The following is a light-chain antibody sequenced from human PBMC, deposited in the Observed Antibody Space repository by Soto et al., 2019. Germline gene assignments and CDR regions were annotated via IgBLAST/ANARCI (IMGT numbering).Light chain of an antibody. J-gene: IGLJ2*01. CDR1: SGHSSYA. Sequence: QLVLTQSPSASASLGASVKLTCTLSSGHSSYAIAWHQQQPEKGPRYLMKLNSDGSHSKGDGIPDRFSGSSSGAERYLTISSLQSEDEAAYCCQTLGTGIQVFGGGTKVTVL. CDR2: LNSDGSH. CDR3: QTLGTGIQV. V-gene: IGLV4-69*01.